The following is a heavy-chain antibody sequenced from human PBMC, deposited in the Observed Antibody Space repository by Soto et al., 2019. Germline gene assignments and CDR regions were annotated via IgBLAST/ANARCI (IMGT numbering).Heavy chain of an antibody. D-gene: IGHD1-7*01. CDR1: GYTLTELS. CDR3: ATDLKLELGPRDAFDI. V-gene: IGHV1-24*01. CDR2: FDPEDGET. Sequence: GASVKVSCKVSGYTLTELSMHWVRQAPGKGLEWMGGFDPEDGETIYAQKFQGRVTMTEDTSTDTAYMELSSLRSEDTAVYYCATDLKLELGPRDAFDIWGQGTMVTVSS. J-gene: IGHJ3*02.